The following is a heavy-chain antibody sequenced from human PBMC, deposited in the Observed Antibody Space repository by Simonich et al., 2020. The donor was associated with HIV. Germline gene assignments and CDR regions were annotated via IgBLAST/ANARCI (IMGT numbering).Heavy chain of an antibody. CDR3: ASGGSISSVWADDY. D-gene: IGHD3-16*01. CDR2: ITNDGSNK. CDR1: GFTFSSYA. J-gene: IGHJ4*02. Sequence: QVQLVESGGGVVQPGRSLRLSCAASGFTFSSYAMHWVRQAPGKGLEWVAVITNDGSNKYYADPGKGRFTISRDNSKNTLYLQMNSLRAEDTAVYYCASGGSISSVWADDYWGQGTLVTVSS. V-gene: IGHV3-30*07.